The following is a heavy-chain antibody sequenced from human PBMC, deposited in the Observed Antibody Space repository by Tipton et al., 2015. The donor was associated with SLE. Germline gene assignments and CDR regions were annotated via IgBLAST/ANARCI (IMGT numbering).Heavy chain of an antibody. V-gene: IGHV4-34*12. J-gene: IGHJ4*02. CDR1: GESFNGYF. D-gene: IGHD1-1*01. CDR3: ARVAPTEVFDY. Sequence: TLSLTYAVYGESFNGYFWTWIRQPPGKGLEWIAEIIHSGVTNYNPSLRSRVTISVDMSKNQVSLKLSSVTAADTAVYYCARVAPTEVFDYWGQGTLVTVSS. CDR2: IIHSGVT.